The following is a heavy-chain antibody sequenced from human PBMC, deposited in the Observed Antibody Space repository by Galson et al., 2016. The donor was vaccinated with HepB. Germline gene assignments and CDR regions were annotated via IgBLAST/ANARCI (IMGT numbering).Heavy chain of an antibody. V-gene: IGHV3-74*01. J-gene: IGHJ3*02. CDR1: GFTFSSYW. CDR3: ASLYNYYDSSGPHSHAFDI. Sequence: SLRLSCAASGFTFSSYWMHWVRQAPGKGLVWVSRINSDGSSTSYADSVKGRFTISRDNAKNTPYLKMNSLRAEDTAVYYCASLYNYYDSSGPHSHAFDIWGQGTMVTVSS. CDR2: INSDGSST. D-gene: IGHD3-22*01.